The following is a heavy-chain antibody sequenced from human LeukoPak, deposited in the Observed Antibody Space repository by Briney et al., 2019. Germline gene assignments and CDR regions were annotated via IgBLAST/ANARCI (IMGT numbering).Heavy chain of an antibody. J-gene: IGHJ4*02. Sequence: GGSLRLSCAASGFTFSTYSLNWVRQAPGKGLEWVSSISSSSSYIYYADSMKGRFTISRDNAKNSLYLQMDSLRAEDTAVYYCARGGYGDYVMGYWGQGTLVTVSS. CDR3: ARGGYGDYVMGY. V-gene: IGHV3-21*01. D-gene: IGHD4-17*01. CDR2: ISSSSSYI. CDR1: GFTFSTYS.